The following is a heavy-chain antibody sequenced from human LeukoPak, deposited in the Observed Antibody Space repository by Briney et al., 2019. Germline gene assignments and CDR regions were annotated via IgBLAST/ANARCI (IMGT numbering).Heavy chain of an antibody. D-gene: IGHD3-10*01. V-gene: IGHV4-34*01. J-gene: IGHJ4*02. CDR2: INHSGST. CDR1: GGSISSYY. CDR3: ARGLFMVRGVMIDY. Sequence: SETLSLTCTVSGGSISSYYWSWIRQPPGKGLEWIGEINHSGSTNYNPSLKSRVTISVDTSKNQFSLKLSSVTAADTAVYYCARGLFMVRGVMIDYWGQGTLVTVSS.